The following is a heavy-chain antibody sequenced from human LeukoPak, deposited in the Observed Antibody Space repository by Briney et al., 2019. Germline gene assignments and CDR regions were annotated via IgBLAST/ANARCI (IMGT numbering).Heavy chain of an antibody. D-gene: IGHD1-1*01. CDR1: GYSISSGYY. J-gene: IGHJ2*01. Sequence: PSETLSLTCTVSGYSISSGYYWGWIRQPPGKGLEWIGSIYHSGSTYYNPSLKSRVTISVDTSKNQFSLKLSSVTAADTAVYYCASTGRNWYFDLWGRGTLVTVSS. CDR2: IYHSGST. CDR3: ASTGRNWYFDL. V-gene: IGHV4-38-2*02.